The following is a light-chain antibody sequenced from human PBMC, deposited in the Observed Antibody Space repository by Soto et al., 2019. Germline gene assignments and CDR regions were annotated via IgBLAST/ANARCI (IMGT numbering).Light chain of an antibody. J-gene: IGKJ2*01. CDR2: KAS. CDR3: QQYSSDLNT. Sequence: DIHMTQSPSTLSASVGDRITITCRASQDVSQCLAWYQHKPGKAPKLLIYKASTLESGVSSRFSGRGSGTEFTLTIRELQPDDFATYYCQQYSSDLNTFGQGTKLEIK. CDR1: QDVSQC. V-gene: IGKV1-5*03.